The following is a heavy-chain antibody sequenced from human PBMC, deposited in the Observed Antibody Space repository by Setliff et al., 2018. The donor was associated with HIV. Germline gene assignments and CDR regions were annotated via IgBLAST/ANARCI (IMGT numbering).Heavy chain of an antibody. CDR1: GFTFSSFW. J-gene: IGHJ4*02. V-gene: IGHV3-74*01. Sequence: PGGSLRLSCAASGFTFSSFWMHWVRQAPGKGLMWVSRISSDGRYTDYADSVKGRFTISRDNAKNSLYLQMNSLRAEDTAVYYCARGPGYNYMDYWGQGTLVTVSS. CDR2: ISSDGRYT. CDR3: ARGPGYNYMDY. D-gene: IGHD5-12*01.